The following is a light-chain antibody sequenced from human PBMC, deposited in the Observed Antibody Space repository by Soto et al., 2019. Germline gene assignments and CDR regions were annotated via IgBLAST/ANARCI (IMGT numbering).Light chain of an antibody. Sequence: DIQLTQSPSTLSASVGDRVTLTCRASQNINNWLAWYQQKPGKAPKALIYDASSLESGVPSRFSGSGSGTEFTLTISSLQPDDFATYYCQQYDGNFGPGTKVDIK. V-gene: IGKV1-5*01. CDR3: QQYDGN. CDR2: DAS. CDR1: QNINNW. J-gene: IGKJ3*01.